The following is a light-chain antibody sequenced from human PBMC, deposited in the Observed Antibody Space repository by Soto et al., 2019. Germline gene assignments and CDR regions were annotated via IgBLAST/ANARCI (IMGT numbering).Light chain of an antibody. CDR2: DVS. CDR1: SSDVGGYNY. V-gene: IGLV2-14*01. Sequence: QSALTQPASVSVSPGQSITISCTGTSSDVGGYNYVSWYQQHPGKAPKLLIYDVSNRPSGVSTRFSGSKSGNPAALTISGLQAEDEAAYYCSSYTSSSTLVGLGGGTKRTVL. J-gene: IGLJ2*01. CDR3: SSYTSSSTLVG.